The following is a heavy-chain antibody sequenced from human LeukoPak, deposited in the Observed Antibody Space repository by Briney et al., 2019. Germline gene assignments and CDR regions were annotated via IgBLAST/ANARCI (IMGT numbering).Heavy chain of an antibody. J-gene: IGHJ1*01. D-gene: IGHD3-22*01. CDR2: INTDASDT. CDR3: AKDYFDGSGYRAEYFQH. CDR1: GFTFSRFW. V-gene: IGHV3-74*01. Sequence: GGSLRLSCAASGFTFSRFWMHWVRQAPGKGLVWVSRINTDASDTIYADSVKGRFTISRDNSKNTLYLQMNSLRAEDTAVYYCAKDYFDGSGYRAEYFQHWGQGTLVTVSS.